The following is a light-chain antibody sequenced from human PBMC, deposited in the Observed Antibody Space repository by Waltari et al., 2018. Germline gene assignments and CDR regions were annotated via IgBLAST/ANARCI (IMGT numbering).Light chain of an antibody. Sequence: SSELTQDPAVSVALGQPVRITCKGDSIRGYYASWYQQKPGQAPVLVIYGKNNRPSGIPDRFSGSSSGNTASLTITGAQAEDEAEYYCYSRDSSGDHLRVFGAGTKVTVL. V-gene: IGLV3-19*01. CDR2: GKN. J-gene: IGLJ1*01. CDR3: YSRDSSGDHLRV. CDR1: SIRGYY.